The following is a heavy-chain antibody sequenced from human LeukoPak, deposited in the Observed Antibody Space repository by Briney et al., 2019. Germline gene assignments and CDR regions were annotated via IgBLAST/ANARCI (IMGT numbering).Heavy chain of an antibody. CDR3: AKESPWFGELDWYFDY. CDR1: GFTFSSYA. V-gene: IGHV3-23*01. CDR2: ISGSGGST. J-gene: IGHJ4*02. Sequence: GGSLRLSCAASGFTFSSYAMSWVRQAPGKGLEWVSAISGSGGSTYYADSVKGRFTISRDNSKNTLYLQMNSLRAEDTAVYYCAKESPWFGELDWYFDYWGQGTLVTVSS. D-gene: IGHD3-10*01.